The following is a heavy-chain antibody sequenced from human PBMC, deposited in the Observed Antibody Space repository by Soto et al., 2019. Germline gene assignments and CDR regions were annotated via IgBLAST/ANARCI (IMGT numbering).Heavy chain of an antibody. J-gene: IGHJ4*02. CDR3: ARAHTYYYDSGSYSKQSFFFDF. V-gene: IGHV4-31*02. CDR2: ISYSGTS. D-gene: IGHD3-22*01. CDR1: GGSITSGGYY. Sequence: QVQLQQSGPRLVKPSQTLSLTCSVSGGSITSGGYYWSWIRQLPGGGLEWIGYISYSGTSYYNPSLESRVTVSFDTSENQFSRKLTSMTAADTAVYFCARAHTYYYDSGSYSKQSFFFDFWGQGTLVTVAS.